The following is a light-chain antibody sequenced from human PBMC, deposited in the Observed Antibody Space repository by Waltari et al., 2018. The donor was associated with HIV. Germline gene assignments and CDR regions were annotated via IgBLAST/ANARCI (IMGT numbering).Light chain of an antibody. CDR3: QAWGSSTSGV. Sequence: SSEVTQPPSVAVSPGQTASITWSGYELGDKYTCWYQQKPGQSPLLVIYQDNKRPSGIPERFSGSSSGHTATLTISGTLPMDEADYYCQAWGSSTSGVFGTGTKLTVL. J-gene: IGLJ3*02. CDR1: ELGDKY. CDR2: QDN. V-gene: IGLV3-1*01.